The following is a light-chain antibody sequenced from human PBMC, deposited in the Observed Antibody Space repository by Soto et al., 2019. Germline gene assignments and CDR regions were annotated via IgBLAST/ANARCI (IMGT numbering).Light chain of an antibody. Sequence: EIVMTQSPDTLSVSPGERATLSCRASQSVSSNLDWYQQKAGQAPSLLIYGASSRATGIPARFSGSGSGAEFTLTISSLQPDDFATYYCQHYNSYPITFGQGTRLEI. CDR3: QHYNSYPIT. V-gene: IGKV3-15*01. CDR2: GAS. CDR1: QSVSSN. J-gene: IGKJ5*01.